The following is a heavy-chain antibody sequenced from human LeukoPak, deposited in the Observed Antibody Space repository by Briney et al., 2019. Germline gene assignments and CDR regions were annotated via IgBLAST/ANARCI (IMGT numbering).Heavy chain of an antibody. CDR3: ARDRRGGGGSYFDY. D-gene: IGHD1-26*01. CDR2: ISYDGSNK. V-gene: IGHV3-30-3*01. J-gene: IGHJ4*02. CDR1: GFTFSSYA. Sequence: GGSLRLSCAASGFTFSSYAMHWVRQAPGKGLEWVAVISYDGSNKYYADSVKGRFTISRDNSKNTLYLQMNSLRAEDTAVYYCARDRRGGGGSYFDYWGQGTLVTVSS.